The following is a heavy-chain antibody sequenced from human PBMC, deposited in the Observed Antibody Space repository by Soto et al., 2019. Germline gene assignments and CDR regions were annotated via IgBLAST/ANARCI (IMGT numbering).Heavy chain of an antibody. CDR3: ARDSLIVAADGTPYYYYYGMDV. Sequence: XGFLTLASAASGSTFSDYYTNWVRQAPGKGLEWVSSISSSSTIYYADSVKGRFTISRDNAKNSLYLQMNSLRAEDTAVYYCARDSLIVAADGTPYYYYYGMDVCGQGTTVTVSS. CDR2: ISSSSTI. CDR1: GSTFSDYY. V-gene: IGHV3-11*04. D-gene: IGHD6-13*01. J-gene: IGHJ6*02.